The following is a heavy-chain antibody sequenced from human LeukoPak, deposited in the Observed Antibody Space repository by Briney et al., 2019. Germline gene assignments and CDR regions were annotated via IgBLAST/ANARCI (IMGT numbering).Heavy chain of an antibody. J-gene: IGHJ4*02. Sequence: PGGSLRLSCAASGFSVSNNHVTWVRQAPGKGLEWVSVISNSGTTYYADSVKGRLTISRDNSRNTVYLQMNSLRAEDTAVYYCAGFGGNSFWGREPWSPSPQ. D-gene: IGHD4-23*01. CDR1: GFSVSNNH. CDR2: ISNSGTT. CDR3: AGFGGNSF. V-gene: IGHV3-66*01.